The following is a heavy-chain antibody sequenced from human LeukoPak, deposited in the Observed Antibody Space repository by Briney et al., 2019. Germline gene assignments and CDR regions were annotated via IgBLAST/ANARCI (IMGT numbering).Heavy chain of an antibody. CDR1: KNTFSSDY. CDR3: ATDGDTAMAIQDWYFDL. Sequence: ASVKVSCKAPKNTFSSDYMHWVRQAPGKGLEWMGGFDPEDGETIYAQKFQGRVTMTEDTSTDTAYMELSSLRSEDTAVYYCATDGDTAMAIQDWYFDLWGRGTLVTVSS. J-gene: IGHJ2*01. D-gene: IGHD5-18*01. V-gene: IGHV1-24*01. CDR2: FDPEDGET.